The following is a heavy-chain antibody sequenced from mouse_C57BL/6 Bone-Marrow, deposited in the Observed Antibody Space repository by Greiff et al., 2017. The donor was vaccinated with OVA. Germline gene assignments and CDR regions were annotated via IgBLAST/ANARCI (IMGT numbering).Heavy chain of an antibody. CDR2: IDPNSGGT. Sequence: QVHVKQSGAELVKPGASVKLSCKASGYTFTSYWMHWVKQRPGRGLEWIGRIDPNSGGTKYNEKFKSKATLTVDKPSSTAYMQLSSLTSEDSAVYYCARDYGSSSYAMDYWGQGTSVTVSS. CDR3: ARDYGSSSYAMDY. V-gene: IGHV1-72*01. D-gene: IGHD1-1*01. J-gene: IGHJ4*01. CDR1: GYTFTSYW.